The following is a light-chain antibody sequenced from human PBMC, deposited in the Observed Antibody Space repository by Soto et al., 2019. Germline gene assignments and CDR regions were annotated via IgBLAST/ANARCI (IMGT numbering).Light chain of an antibody. J-gene: IGKJ5*01. CDR1: QSVISS. V-gene: IGKV3-11*01. Sequence: EIVLTQSPATLSLSPGERATLSCRASQSVISSLSWYQQKPGQAPRLLIYDASNRATVIPARFSGSGSGTDFTLPISSLEPEDFAVYSCQQSSTWPPTFGQGTRLGL. CDR2: DAS. CDR3: QQSSTWPPT.